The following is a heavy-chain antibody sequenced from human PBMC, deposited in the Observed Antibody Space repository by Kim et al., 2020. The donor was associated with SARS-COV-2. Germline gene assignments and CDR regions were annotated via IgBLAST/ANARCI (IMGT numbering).Heavy chain of an antibody. Sequence: GGSLILSCAASGFTFSDYYMSWIRQAPGKGLEWVSYISSSSSYTNYADSVKGRFTISRDNAKNSLYLQMNSLRAEDTAVYYCARGYRYFDWLPTFDYWGQGTLVTVSS. V-gene: IGHV3-11*06. CDR1: GFTFSDYY. CDR3: ARGYRYFDWLPTFDY. J-gene: IGHJ4*02. D-gene: IGHD3-9*01. CDR2: ISSSSSYT.